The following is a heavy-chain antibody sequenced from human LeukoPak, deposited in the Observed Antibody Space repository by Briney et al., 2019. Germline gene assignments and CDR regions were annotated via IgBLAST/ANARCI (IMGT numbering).Heavy chain of an antibody. V-gene: IGHV4-30-4*02. CDR2: IYYSGST. CDR3: ARCMTYYDLISWFDP. Sequence: SETLSLTCTVSGGSISSGDYYWSWIRQPPGKGLEWIGYIYYSGSTYYNPSLKSRVTISVDTSKNQFSLKLSSVTAADTAVYYCARCMTYYDLISWFDPWGQGTLVTVSS. J-gene: IGHJ5*02. CDR1: GGSISSGDYY. D-gene: IGHD3-3*01.